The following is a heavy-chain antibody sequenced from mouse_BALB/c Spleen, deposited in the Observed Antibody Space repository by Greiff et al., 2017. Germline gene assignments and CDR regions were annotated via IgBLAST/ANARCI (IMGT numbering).Heavy chain of an antibody. CDR2: INPYNDGT. V-gene: IGHV1-14*01. Sequence: VQLQQSGPELVKPGASVKMSCKASGYTFTSYVMHWVKQKPGQGLEWIGYINPYNDGTKYNEKFKGKATLTVDKSSSTAFMHLNSLTSEDSAVYYCARGMTPYAMDYWGQGTSVTVSS. J-gene: IGHJ4*01. CDR3: ARGMTPYAMDY. CDR1: GYTFTSYV.